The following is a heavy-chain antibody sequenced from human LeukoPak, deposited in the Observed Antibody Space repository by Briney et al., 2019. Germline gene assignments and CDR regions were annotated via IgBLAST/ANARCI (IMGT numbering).Heavy chain of an antibody. CDR2: IKQDESEN. J-gene: IGHJ4*02. D-gene: IGHD6-25*01. V-gene: IGHV3-7*05. Sequence: AGSLRLSCAPSRSTFSSYWMSCVRQAPGKGLEWLANIKQDESENYSVYSVKRRFTISRDTAKNSLFLQMNSLRAEDPAVYYCARHKGGYAPPDYWGQGTLVTVSS. CDR1: RSTFSSYW. CDR3: ARHKGGYAPPDY.